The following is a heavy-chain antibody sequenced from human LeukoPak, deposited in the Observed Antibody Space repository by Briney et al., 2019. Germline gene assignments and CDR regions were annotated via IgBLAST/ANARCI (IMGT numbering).Heavy chain of an antibody. V-gene: IGHV4-39*01. CDR1: SGSINSRGYY. CDR2: IFYSGST. J-gene: IGHJ4*02. Sequence: SETLSLTCTVSSGSINSRGYYCGWIRQPPGKGLEWIGSIFYSGSTYYNPSLKSRVTISVDTSKNQFSLKVTSVTAADTALYYCARHHGYPRYFFDYWGQGTLVTVSS. D-gene: IGHD5-18*01. CDR3: ARHHGYPRYFFDY.